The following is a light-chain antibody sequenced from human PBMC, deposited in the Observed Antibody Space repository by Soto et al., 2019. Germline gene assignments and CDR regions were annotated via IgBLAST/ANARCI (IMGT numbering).Light chain of an antibody. CDR1: QTIIKY. CDR2: GAS. V-gene: IGKV1-39*01. Sequence: DIQMTQSPSSQSASVGDRVTMTCRTSQTIIKYLNWYQQKPGKAPKFLIYGASTLQTGVPSRFSGGGSGTDFTLTISSLQPEDFATYYCQQTYTTPYTFGQGTKLDIK. J-gene: IGKJ2*01. CDR3: QQTYTTPYT.